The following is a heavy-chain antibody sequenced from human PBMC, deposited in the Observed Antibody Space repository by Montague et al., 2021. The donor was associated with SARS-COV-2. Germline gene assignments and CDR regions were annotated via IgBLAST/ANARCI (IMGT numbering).Heavy chain of an antibody. Sequence: SETLSLTCSVSGDSISRYYWSWIRQSAGKGLEWIGRIYKRGYANYNPALQSRVTMSVDTSKNQVSLNVTSVTAADTAVYYCARAIWHLDVWGRGILVTVSS. CDR2: IYKRGYA. CDR3: ARAIWHLDV. J-gene: IGHJ2*01. V-gene: IGHV4-4*07. CDR1: GDSISRYY.